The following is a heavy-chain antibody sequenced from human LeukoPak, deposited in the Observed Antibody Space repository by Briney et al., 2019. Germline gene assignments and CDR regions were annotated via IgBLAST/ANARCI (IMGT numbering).Heavy chain of an antibody. J-gene: IGHJ2*01. CDR2: IYYSGST. D-gene: IGHD6-13*01. CDR3: ARASGSWPPYWYFDL. CDR1: GYPISSGYY. V-gene: IGHV4-59*01. Sequence: PSETLSLTCTVSGYPISSGYYWGWIRQPPGKGLEWIGYIYYSGSTNYNPSLKSRVTISVDTSKNQFSLKLSSVTAADTAVYYCARASGSWPPYWYFDLWGRGTLVTVSS.